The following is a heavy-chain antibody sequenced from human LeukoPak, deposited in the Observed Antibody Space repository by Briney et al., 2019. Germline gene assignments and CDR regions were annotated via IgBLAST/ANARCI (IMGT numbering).Heavy chain of an antibody. Sequence: VASVKVSCKASGGTFSSYAISWVRQAPGQGLEWMGGIIPIFGTANYAQKFQGRVTMTRDMSTSTVYMELSSLRSEDTAVYYCARDQTSRGTANRNGHFDYWGQGTLVTVSS. V-gene: IGHV1-69*05. CDR2: IIPIFGTA. D-gene: IGHD6-13*01. CDR3: ARDQTSRGTANRNGHFDY. CDR1: GGTFSSYA. J-gene: IGHJ4*02.